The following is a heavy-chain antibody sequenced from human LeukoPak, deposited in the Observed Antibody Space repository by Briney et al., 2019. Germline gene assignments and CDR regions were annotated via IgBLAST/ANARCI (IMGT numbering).Heavy chain of an antibody. D-gene: IGHD7-27*01. V-gene: IGHV4-39*01. J-gene: IGHJ4*02. CDR2: LYYSGST. CDR1: GDSINSSDYY. Sequence: PSETLSLTCTVSGDSINSSDYYWAWIRQPPGEGLEWIGTLYYSGSTYYKSSLKSRLTISVDSSKNQFSLKMISVTAADTGVYYCARHGNWEPFDYWGQGALVTVSS. CDR3: ARHGNWEPFDY.